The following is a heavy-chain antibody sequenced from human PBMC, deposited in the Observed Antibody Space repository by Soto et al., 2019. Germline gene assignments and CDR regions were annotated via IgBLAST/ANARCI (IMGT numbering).Heavy chain of an antibody. CDR2: ISGSGVST. J-gene: IGHJ6*02. Sequence: GGSLRLSCAASGFTFSSYSISWVRQAPWKGLEWVSAISGSGVSTYYADSVKGRFTISRDNSKNTLYLQMNSLRAEDTAVYYCAKYDKATYYDFWSGYYWGHYGMEGLGQGTTLTVCS. V-gene: IGHV3-23*01. CDR3: AKYDKATYYDFWSGYYWGHYGMEG. D-gene: IGHD3-3*01. CDR1: GFTFSSYS.